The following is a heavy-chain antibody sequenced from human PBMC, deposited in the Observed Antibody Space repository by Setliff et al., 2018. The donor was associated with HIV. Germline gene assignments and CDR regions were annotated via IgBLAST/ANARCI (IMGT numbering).Heavy chain of an antibody. CDR3: AREVGGYDQGGYGMDV. V-gene: IGHV3-21*01. J-gene: IGHJ6*02. CDR1: GFTFSSYS. D-gene: IGHD5-12*01. Sequence: PGGSLRLSCAASGFTFSSYSMNWVRQAPGKGLEWVSSISSSSSYIYYADSVKGRFTISRDNAKNSLYLQMNSLRAEDTAVYYCAREVGGYDQGGYGMDVWGQGTTVTVSS. CDR2: ISSSSSYI.